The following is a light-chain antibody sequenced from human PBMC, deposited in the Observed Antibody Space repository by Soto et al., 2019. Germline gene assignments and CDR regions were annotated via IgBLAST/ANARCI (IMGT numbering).Light chain of an antibody. CDR2: INS. J-gene: IGLJ2*01. CDR1: SSNIGSNT. Sequence: QAVVTQPPSASGTPGQRVTISCSGSSSNIGSNTVNWYQQFPGTAPKLLIYINSHRPSGVPDRFSGSKSGTSASLAISGLQSDYEADYYCAAWDDSLNGVVFGGGTKLTVL. V-gene: IGLV1-44*01. CDR3: AAWDDSLNGVV.